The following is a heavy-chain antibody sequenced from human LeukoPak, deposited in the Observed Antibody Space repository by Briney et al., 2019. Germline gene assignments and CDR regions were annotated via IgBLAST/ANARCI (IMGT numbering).Heavy chain of an antibody. Sequence: SETLSLTCTVSGGSTSSSSYYWGWIRQPPGKGLEWIGSIYYSGSTYYNPSLKSRVTISVDTSKNQFSLKLSSVTAADTAVYYCARTVTTLHYYYYYGMDVWGQGTTVTVSS. CDR2: IYYSGST. V-gene: IGHV4-39*07. J-gene: IGHJ6*02. CDR3: ARTVTTLHYYYYYGMDV. CDR1: GGSTSSSSYY. D-gene: IGHD4-17*01.